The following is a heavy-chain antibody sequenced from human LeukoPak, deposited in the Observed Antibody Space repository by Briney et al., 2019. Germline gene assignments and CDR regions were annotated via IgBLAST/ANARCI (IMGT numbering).Heavy chain of an antibody. V-gene: IGHV1-69*05. Sequence: SVKVSCKASGGTFSSYAISWVRQAPGQGLEWMGRIIPIFGTANYAQKFQGRVTITTDESTSTAYMELSSLRSEDTAVYYCARDPASIVGATVLYFQHWGQGTLVTVSS. CDR1: GGTFSSYA. CDR2: IIPIFGTA. J-gene: IGHJ1*01. CDR3: ARDPASIVGATVLYFQH. D-gene: IGHD1-26*01.